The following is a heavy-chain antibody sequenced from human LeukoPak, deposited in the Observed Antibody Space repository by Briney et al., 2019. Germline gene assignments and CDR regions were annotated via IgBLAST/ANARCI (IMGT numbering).Heavy chain of an antibody. CDR3: ARVGYYDSSGYYLLRGKIDY. Sequence: SETLSLTCTVSGGSISSSSYYWGWIRQPPGKGLEWIGSIYYSGSTYYNPSLKSRVTISVDTSKNQFSLKLSSVAAADTAVYYCARVGYYDSSGYYLLRGKIDYWGQGTLVTVSS. V-gene: IGHV4-39*07. J-gene: IGHJ4*02. CDR1: GGSISSSSYY. CDR2: IYYSGST. D-gene: IGHD3-22*01.